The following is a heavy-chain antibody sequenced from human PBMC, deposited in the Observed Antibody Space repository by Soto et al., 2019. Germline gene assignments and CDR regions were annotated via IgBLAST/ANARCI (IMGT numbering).Heavy chain of an antibody. V-gene: IGHV4-30-4*01. Sequence: SETLSLTCTVSGGSISSGNYCWSWIRQPPGEGLEWIGFIHYSGSSYYNPSLKSRVTISVDTSKNQFSLKLDSVTAADTAVYYCARDLDTATYFDYWGHGTLVTVSS. D-gene: IGHD5-18*01. J-gene: IGHJ4*01. CDR2: IHYSGSS. CDR3: ARDLDTATYFDY. CDR1: GGSISSGNYC.